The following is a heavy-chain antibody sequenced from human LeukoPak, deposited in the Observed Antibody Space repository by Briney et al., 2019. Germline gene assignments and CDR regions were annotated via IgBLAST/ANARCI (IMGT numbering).Heavy chain of an antibody. D-gene: IGHD6-19*01. J-gene: IGHJ4*02. CDR3: VGPYSSGPPFDY. CDR1: GFTLSTYW. V-gene: IGHV3-7*01. Sequence: PGGSLRLSCAASGFTLSTYWMTWVRQAPGKGLEWVANIKEDGSEKYYVGSVEGRFTISRDKAKNTLYLQMNSLRVEDTAVYYCVGPYSSGPPFDYWGQGTLVTVSS. CDR2: IKEDGSEK.